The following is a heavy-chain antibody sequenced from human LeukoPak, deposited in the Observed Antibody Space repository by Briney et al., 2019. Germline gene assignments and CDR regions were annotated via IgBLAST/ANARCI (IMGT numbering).Heavy chain of an antibody. CDR3: AREVYSSSWYLARWFDP. D-gene: IGHD6-13*01. Sequence: GGSLRLSCAASGFTFSSYDMHWVRQATGKGLEWVSAIGTAGDTYYPGSVKGRFTISRENAKNSLYLQMNSLRAGDTAVYYCAREVYSSSWYLARWFDPWGQGTLVTVSS. CDR2: IGTAGDT. J-gene: IGHJ5*02. V-gene: IGHV3-13*01. CDR1: GFTFSSYD.